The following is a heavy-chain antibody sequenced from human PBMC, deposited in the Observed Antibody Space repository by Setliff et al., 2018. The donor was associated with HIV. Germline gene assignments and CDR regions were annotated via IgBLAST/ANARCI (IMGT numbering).Heavy chain of an antibody. J-gene: IGHJ4*02. D-gene: IGHD6-19*01. CDR1: GFTFSTYA. Sequence: PGGSLRLSCAVSGFTFSTYAMSWVRQAPGKGLEWVSTISAGGGSTYYADSVKGRFTISRDNSKKTLYLQMNRLRAEDTAVYYCAMSPYSSGLFDYWGQGTQVTV. V-gene: IGHV3-23*01. CDR2: ISAGGGST. CDR3: AMSPYSSGLFDY.